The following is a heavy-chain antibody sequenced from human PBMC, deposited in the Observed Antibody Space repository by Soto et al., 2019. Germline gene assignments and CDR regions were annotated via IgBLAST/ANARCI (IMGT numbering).Heavy chain of an antibody. Sequence: EVQLLESGGGLVQPGGSLRLSCAASGFTFSSYAMSWVRQAPGKGLEWVSAISGSGGSTYYADSVKGRFTISRDNSKNTLYLQMNSLRAEDTAVYYCAYFEFLEEYYYGMDVWGQGTTVTVSS. V-gene: IGHV3-23*01. CDR3: AYFEFLEEYYYGMDV. CDR1: GFTFSSYA. J-gene: IGHJ6*02. D-gene: IGHD3-3*01. CDR2: ISGSGGST.